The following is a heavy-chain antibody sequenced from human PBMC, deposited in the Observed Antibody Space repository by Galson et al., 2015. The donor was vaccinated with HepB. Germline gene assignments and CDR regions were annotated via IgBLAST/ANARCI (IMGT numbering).Heavy chain of an antibody. D-gene: IGHD3-22*01. J-gene: IGHJ4*02. V-gene: IGHV3-11*06. CDR1: GFTFSDYY. CDR3: ARVRYYYDSSGSFYFDY. CDR2: ISSSSSYT. Sequence: LRLSCAASGFTFSDYYMSWIRQAPGKGLEWVSYISSSSSYTNYADSVKGRFTISRDNAKNSLYLQMNSLRAEDTAVYYCARVRYYYDSSGSFYFDYWGQGTLVTVSS.